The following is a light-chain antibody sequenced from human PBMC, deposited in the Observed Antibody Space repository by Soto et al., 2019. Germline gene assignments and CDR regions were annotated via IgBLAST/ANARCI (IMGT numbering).Light chain of an antibody. CDR1: QSITTF. CDR2: DAS. CDR3: QQYSTYPLT. V-gene: IGKV1-5*01. J-gene: IGKJ4*01. Sequence: RVTIPCRASQSITTFLAWYQQKPGKAPQILIYDASKLEPGVPSRLSGGGSGTEFTLTISSLQPDDFATYYCQQYSTYPLTFGGGTKVDIK.